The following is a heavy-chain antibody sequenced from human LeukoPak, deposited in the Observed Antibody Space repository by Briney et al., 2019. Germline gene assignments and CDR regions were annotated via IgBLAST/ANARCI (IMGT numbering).Heavy chain of an antibody. V-gene: IGHV1-24*01. D-gene: IGHD4-17*01. Sequence: ASVKVSCKVSGYTLTELSMHWVRQAPGKGLEWMGGFDPEDGETIYAQKFQGRVTMTEDTSTDTAYMELSSLRSEDTAVYYCATDNTPYGDLDYWGQGTLVTVSS. CDR1: GYTLTELS. CDR2: FDPEDGET. CDR3: ATDNTPYGDLDY. J-gene: IGHJ4*02.